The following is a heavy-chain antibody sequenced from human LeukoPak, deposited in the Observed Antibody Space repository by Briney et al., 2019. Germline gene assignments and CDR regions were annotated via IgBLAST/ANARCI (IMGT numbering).Heavy chain of an antibody. CDR1: GLTFSSYS. J-gene: IGHJ4*02. V-gene: IGHV3-48*02. Sequence: SGGSLRLSCAASGLTFSSYSMNWVRQAPGKGLEWVSYIGTSSSPIYYADSVKGRFTISRDNAKNSLYLQMNSLRDEDTAVYYCARSSPWDYWGQGTLVTVSS. CDR2: IGTSSSPI. CDR3: ARSSPWDY.